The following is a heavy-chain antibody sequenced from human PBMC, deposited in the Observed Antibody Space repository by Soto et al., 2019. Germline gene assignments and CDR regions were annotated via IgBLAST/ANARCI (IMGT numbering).Heavy chain of an antibody. Sequence: EVQLLESGGGLVQPGGSLRVSCAASGFTFSSYVMSWVRQAPGKGLEWVSGISGSGGNTYYADSVKGRFTISRDNSNNTLDLQMNSLRAADTAVDYCAHPYYSGSSYYGMDVWGRGTTVTVSS. D-gene: IGHD3-10*01. CDR1: GFTFSSYV. CDR3: AHPYYSGSSYYGMDV. V-gene: IGHV3-23*01. CDR2: ISGSGGNT. J-gene: IGHJ6*02.